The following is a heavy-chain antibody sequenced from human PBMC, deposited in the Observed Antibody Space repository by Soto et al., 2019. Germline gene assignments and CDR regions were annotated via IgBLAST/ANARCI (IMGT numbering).Heavy chain of an antibody. J-gene: IGHJ4*02. CDR2: INAGNGNT. V-gene: IGHV1-3*01. Sequence: QVQLVQSGAEVKKPGASVKVSCKASGYTFTSYAMHWVRQAPGQRLEWMGWINAGNGNTKYSQKFRGRVTITRDTSASTAYMELSSLRSEDTAVYYCARSPRGLGELLWIFGFDYWGQGTLVTVSS. CDR1: GYTFTSYA. CDR3: ARSPRGLGELLWIFGFDY. D-gene: IGHD1-26*01.